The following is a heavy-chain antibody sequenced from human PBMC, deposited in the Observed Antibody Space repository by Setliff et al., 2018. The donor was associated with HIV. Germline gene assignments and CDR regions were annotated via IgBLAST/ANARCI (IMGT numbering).Heavy chain of an antibody. CDR2: ISSTSNYR. D-gene: IGHD6-13*01. J-gene: IGHJ4*02. V-gene: IGHV3-21*03. Sequence: PGGSLRLSCAASGFTFSSYSMNWVRQAPGKGLEWVSSISSTSNYRYYADSVKGRSTISRDNSKNTLYLQMDSLRVEDTAVYYCTGSLRSSSWYVGCYFDYWGQGTLVTVSS. CDR3: TGSLRSSSWYVGCYFDY. CDR1: GFTFSSYS.